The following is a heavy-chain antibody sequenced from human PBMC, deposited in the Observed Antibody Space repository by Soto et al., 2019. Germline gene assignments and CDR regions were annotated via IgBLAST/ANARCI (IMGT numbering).Heavy chain of an antibody. D-gene: IGHD6-19*01. CDR3: ARAGPVSGNHAFDI. J-gene: IGHJ3*02. Sequence: QVQLVQSGAEVKKPGSSVKVSCKASGGSFSSYAIRWVRQAPVQGLEWMGGIIPIFGAPTYAQKFQGRVTIIADKSTSTAYMELSSLRSEDTALCYCARAGPVSGNHAFDIWGQGTLVTVSS. CDR1: GGSFSSYA. CDR2: IIPIFGAP. V-gene: IGHV1-69*06.